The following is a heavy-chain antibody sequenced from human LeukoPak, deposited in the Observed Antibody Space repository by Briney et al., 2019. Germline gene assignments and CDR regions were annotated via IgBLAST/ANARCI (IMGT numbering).Heavy chain of an antibody. CDR3: ARRIAAAGTYYGMDV. CDR1: GYSFTSYW. J-gene: IGHJ6*02. D-gene: IGHD6-13*01. Sequence: GESLKISCKGSGYSFTSYWIGWVRQMPGKGLEWMGIIYPGDSDTRYGPSFQGQVTISADKSISTAYLQWSSLKASDTAMYYCARRIAAAGTYYGMDVWGQGTTVTVSS. V-gene: IGHV5-51*01. CDR2: IYPGDSDT.